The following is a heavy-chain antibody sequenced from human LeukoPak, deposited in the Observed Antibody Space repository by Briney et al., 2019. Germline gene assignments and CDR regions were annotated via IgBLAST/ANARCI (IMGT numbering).Heavy chain of an antibody. CDR3: ARGNYYDSSGYFYGPDY. D-gene: IGHD3-22*01. Sequence: GESLKISCRASGYIFTSYWIGWVRQMPGKGLEWMGIIYPGDSDTRYSPSFQGQVTISADKSISTAYLQWSSLKASDTAMYYCARGNYYDSSGYFYGPDYWGQGTLVTVSS. CDR1: GYIFTSYW. J-gene: IGHJ4*02. V-gene: IGHV5-51*01. CDR2: IYPGDSDT.